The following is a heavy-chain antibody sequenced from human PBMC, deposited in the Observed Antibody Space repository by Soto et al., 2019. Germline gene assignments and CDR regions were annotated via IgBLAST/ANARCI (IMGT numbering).Heavy chain of an antibody. V-gene: IGHV5-51*01. J-gene: IGHJ4*02. CDR3: ASSVLVTSTMNYFDL. Sequence: GESLKISCQASGYGFSNFWIAWVRQMPGEGLEWLGIIYPDDSDTRYSPSFLGQVTISADKSIKTTYLQWSSLKASDTAIYFCASSVLVTSTMNYFDLWGQGTLVTAPQ. D-gene: IGHD2-8*02. CDR2: IYPDDSDT. CDR1: GYGFSNFW.